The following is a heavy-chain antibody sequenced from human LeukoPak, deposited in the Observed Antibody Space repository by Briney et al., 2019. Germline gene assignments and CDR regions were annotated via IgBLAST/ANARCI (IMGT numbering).Heavy chain of an antibody. Sequence: GASVKVSCKASGYTFSTYAMNWVRQAPGQGLEWRGWINTNTGNPTYAQGFTGRFVFSLDTSVSTAYLQISSLKAEDTAVYYCARSYCSGGICYFDYWGQGTLVTVSS. J-gene: IGHJ4*02. CDR1: GYTFSTYA. V-gene: IGHV7-4-1*02. D-gene: IGHD2-15*01. CDR3: ARSYCSGGICYFDY. CDR2: INTNTGNP.